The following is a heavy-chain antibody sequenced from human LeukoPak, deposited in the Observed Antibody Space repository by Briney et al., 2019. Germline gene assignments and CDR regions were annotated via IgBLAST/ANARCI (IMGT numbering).Heavy chain of an antibody. D-gene: IGHD6-19*01. V-gene: IGHV3-23*01. Sequence: GGSLRLSCAASGFTFSSYAMSWVRQAPGKGLEWVSAISGSGGSTYYADSVKGRFTISRDNSKNTLYLQMNSLRAEDTAVYYCAKGGSGWSPGYYGMDVWGQGTTVTVSS. CDR2: ISGSGGST. CDR1: GFTFSSYA. J-gene: IGHJ6*02. CDR3: AKGGSGWSPGYYGMDV.